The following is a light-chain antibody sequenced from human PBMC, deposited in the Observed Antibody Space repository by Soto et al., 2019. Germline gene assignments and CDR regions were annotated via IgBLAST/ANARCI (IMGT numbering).Light chain of an antibody. Sequence: DIVMTQSPDSLAVSLGERATINCKSSQSVLYSSNNKNYLAWYQQKPGQPPKLLIYWASTRESGVPDRFSGSWSGTDFTLTISSLQAEDVAVYYCQQYYTPPQNFGQGTKVEIK. J-gene: IGKJ1*01. V-gene: IGKV4-1*01. CDR2: WAS. CDR3: QQYYTPPQN. CDR1: QSVLYSSNNKNY.